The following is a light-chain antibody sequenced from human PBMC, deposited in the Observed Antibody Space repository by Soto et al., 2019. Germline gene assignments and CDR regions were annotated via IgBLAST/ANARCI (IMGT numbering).Light chain of an antibody. Sequence: DIQMTQSPSSVSASVGDRVTITCRASQGINSWLAWYQQKPGKAPKLLIYAASSLPSGVPSRFSGSGSGTDFTLTISSLEPEDFANYYCQRANSFPFTFGPGTTVDIK. CDR2: AAS. CDR1: QGINSW. J-gene: IGKJ3*01. CDR3: QRANSFPFT. V-gene: IGKV1-12*01.